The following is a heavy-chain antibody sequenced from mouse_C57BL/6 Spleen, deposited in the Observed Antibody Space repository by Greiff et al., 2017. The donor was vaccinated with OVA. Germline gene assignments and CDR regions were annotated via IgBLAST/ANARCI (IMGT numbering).Heavy chain of an antibody. CDR2: IYPGSGNT. D-gene: IGHD1-1*01. Sequence: QVQLKQSGPELVKPGASVKISCKASGYTFTDYYINWVKQRPGQGLEWIGWIYPGSGNTKYNEKFKGKATLTVDTSSSTAYMQLSSLTSEDSAVYFCARGRAYYYGSSYDYARDYWGQGTSVTVSS. CDR1: GYTFTDYY. J-gene: IGHJ4*01. CDR3: ARGRAYYYGSSYDYARDY. V-gene: IGHV1-84*01.